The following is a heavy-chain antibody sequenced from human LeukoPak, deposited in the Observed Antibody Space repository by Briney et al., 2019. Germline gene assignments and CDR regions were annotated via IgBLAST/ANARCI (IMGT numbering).Heavy chain of an antibody. J-gene: IGHJ4*02. D-gene: IGHD6-19*01. CDR1: GFTFTNYW. V-gene: IGHV3-7*01. Sequence: GGSLRLSCAGSGFTFTNYWMNWVRQAPGKGLEWVANIKEDGSQIYYVDPVKGRFTISRDNAKNSVYLQMNSLRAEDTAVYYCAGSSGWLFDYWGQGTLVAVSS. CDR3: AGSSGWLFDY. CDR2: IKEDGSQI.